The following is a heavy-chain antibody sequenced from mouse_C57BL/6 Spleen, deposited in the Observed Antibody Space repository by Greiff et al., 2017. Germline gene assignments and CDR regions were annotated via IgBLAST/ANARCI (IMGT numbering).Heavy chain of an antibody. Sequence: VKLMESGAELVKPGASVKISCKASGYAFSSYWMNWVKQRPGKGLEWIGQIYPGDGDTNYNGKFKGKATLTADKSSSTAYMQLSSLTSEDSAVYFCARGDYYGSSPFDYWGQGTTLTVSS. J-gene: IGHJ2*01. D-gene: IGHD1-1*01. CDR1: GYAFSSYW. CDR3: ARGDYYGSSPFDY. V-gene: IGHV1-80*01. CDR2: IYPGDGDT.